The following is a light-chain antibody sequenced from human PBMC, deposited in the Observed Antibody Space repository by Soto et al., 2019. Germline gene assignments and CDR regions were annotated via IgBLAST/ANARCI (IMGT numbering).Light chain of an antibody. CDR3: QSADSSSTSVV. J-gene: IGLJ2*01. Sequence: VLTQPPSVSVSPGQTARITCSGDALPKQYAYWYQQKPGQAPVLVIYKDSERPSGIPERFSGSSSGTTVTLTISGVQAEDEADYYCQSADSSSTSVVFGGGTKVTVL. V-gene: IGLV3-25*03. CDR2: KDS. CDR1: ALPKQY.